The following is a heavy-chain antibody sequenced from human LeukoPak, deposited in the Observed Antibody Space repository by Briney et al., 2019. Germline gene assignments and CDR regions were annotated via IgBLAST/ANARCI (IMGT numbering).Heavy chain of an antibody. V-gene: IGHV4-39*02. CDR1: GGSISSSSYY. Sequence: PSETLSLTCTVSGGSISSSSYYWGWIRQPPGKGLEWIGTIYYSGSTYYNPSLKSRVAIAVDTSKNHFSLKLSSVTAADTAVYYCASFEIFNWFDPWGQGTLVTVSS. D-gene: IGHD2/OR15-2a*01. CDR3: ASFEIFNWFDP. CDR2: IYYSGST. J-gene: IGHJ5*02.